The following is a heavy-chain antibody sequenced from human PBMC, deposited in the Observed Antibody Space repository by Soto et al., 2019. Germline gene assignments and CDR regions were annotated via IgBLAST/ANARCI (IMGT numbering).Heavy chain of an antibody. CDR1: GGSISSSSYY. CDR3: TVTSH. V-gene: IGHV4-39*01. J-gene: IGHJ4*02. D-gene: IGHD2-21*02. Sequence: SETLSLTCTVSGGSISSSSYYWGWIRQPPGKGLEWIGSIYYSGSTYYNPSLKSRVTISVDTSKNQFSLKLSSVTAADTAVYYCTVTSHWGQGTLVTSPQ. CDR2: IYYSGST.